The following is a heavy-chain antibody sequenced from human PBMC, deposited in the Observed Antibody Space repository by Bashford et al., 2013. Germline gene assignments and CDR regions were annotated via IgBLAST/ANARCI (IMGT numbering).Heavy chain of an antibody. J-gene: IGHJ4*02. D-gene: IGHD5-24*01. CDR3: ARLADAYNYFDY. Sequence: VRQMPGKGLEWMGTIYPGDSDDRYSPSFQGQVTISADKSINTAYLQWSSLKASDTAMYHCARLADAYNYFDYWGQGTLVTVSS. V-gene: IGHV5-51*01. CDR2: IYPGDSDD.